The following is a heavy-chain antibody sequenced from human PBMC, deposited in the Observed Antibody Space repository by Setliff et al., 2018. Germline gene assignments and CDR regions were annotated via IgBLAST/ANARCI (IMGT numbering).Heavy chain of an antibody. D-gene: IGHD2-21*01. J-gene: IGHJ4*02. CDR2: IYTSGST. V-gene: IGHV4-61*02. CDR3: ARTLLLSPYYFDY. CDR1: GGSISSGSYY. Sequence: PSETLSLTCTVSGGSISSGSYYWSWIRQPAGKGLEWIGRIYTSGSTNYNPSLKSRVTISIDTSKNQFSLKLSSVTAADTAVYYCARTLLLSPYYFDYWGQGTRVTVSA.